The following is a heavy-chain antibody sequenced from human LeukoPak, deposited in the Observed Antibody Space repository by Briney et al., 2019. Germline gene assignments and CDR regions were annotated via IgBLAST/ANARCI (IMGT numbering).Heavy chain of an antibody. V-gene: IGHV3-11*01. CDR1: GFTFSDYY. Sequence: GGSLRLSCAASGFTFSDYYMSWIRQAPGKGLEWVSYISSSGSTIYYADSVKGRFTISRDNAKNSLYLQMNSLRAEDTAVYYCARRLWFGEFGAPYYMDVWGKGTTVTISS. D-gene: IGHD3-10*01. CDR3: ARRLWFGEFGAPYYMDV. J-gene: IGHJ6*03. CDR2: ISSSGSTI.